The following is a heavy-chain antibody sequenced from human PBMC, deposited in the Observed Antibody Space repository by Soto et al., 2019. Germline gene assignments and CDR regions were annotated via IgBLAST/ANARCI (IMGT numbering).Heavy chain of an antibody. V-gene: IGHV3-48*04. D-gene: IGHD6-6*01. CDR3: ATSRSFDY. CDR2: ISSSSSTI. CDR1: GFTFSSYS. J-gene: IGHJ4*02. Sequence: PGGSLRLSCAASGFTFSSYSMNWVRQAPGKGLEWVSYISSSSSTIYYADSVKDRFTISRDNAKNSLYLEMNSLRAGDTALYYCATSRSFDYWGQGTQVTVSS.